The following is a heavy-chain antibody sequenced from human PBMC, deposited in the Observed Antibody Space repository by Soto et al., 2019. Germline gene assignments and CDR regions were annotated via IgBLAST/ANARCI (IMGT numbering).Heavy chain of an antibody. J-gene: IGHJ5*02. D-gene: IGHD4-17*01. CDR2: IYYAGTT. CDR1: GGSLSGYY. CDR3: ARAYGGNPALFDP. Sequence: SETLSLTCSISGGSLSGYYWTWTRQPPGKGLEWIGYIYYAGTTTYNPSLKNRVTISLDTPKNHFSLKMDSVTAEDTAVYYCARAYGGNPALFDPWGQGTLVTVSS. V-gene: IGHV4-59*12.